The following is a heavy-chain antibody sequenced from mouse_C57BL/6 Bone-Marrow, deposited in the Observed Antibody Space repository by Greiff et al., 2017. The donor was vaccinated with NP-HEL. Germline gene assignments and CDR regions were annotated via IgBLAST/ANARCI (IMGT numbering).Heavy chain of an antibody. Sequence: EVQLQQSGPELVKPGASVKISCKASGYSFTGYYMNWVKQSPEKSLAWIGEINPNTGGTTYNQKFKAKATLTVDKSSSTAYMQLKSLTSEDSAVYYCARSPYGSDERDYWGQGTSVTVSA. V-gene: IGHV1-42*01. CDR3: ARSPYGSDERDY. CDR2: INPNTGGT. D-gene: IGHD2-2*01. CDR1: GYSFTGYY. J-gene: IGHJ4*01.